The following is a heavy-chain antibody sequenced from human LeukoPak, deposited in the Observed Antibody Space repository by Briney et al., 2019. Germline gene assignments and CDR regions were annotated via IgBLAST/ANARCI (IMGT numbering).Heavy chain of an antibody. J-gene: IGHJ4*02. CDR3: AKAPYGSGSFYVNF. V-gene: IGHV3-23*01. CDR2: IRGAGDIT. CDR1: GITFSAYG. D-gene: IGHD3-10*01. Sequence: GGSLRLSCVASGITFSAYGKSWVRQAPGKGLEWVSAIRGAGDITDYADSVKGRFTISRDNSKNTLYLQMSSLRAEDTAIYYCAKAPYGSGSFYVNFWGQGTLVTVSS.